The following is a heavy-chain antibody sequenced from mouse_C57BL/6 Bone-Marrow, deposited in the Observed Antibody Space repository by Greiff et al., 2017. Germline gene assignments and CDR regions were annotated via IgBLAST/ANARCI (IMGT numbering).Heavy chain of an antibody. CDR2: INPSSGYT. J-gene: IGHJ3*01. Sequence: QVQLQQSGAELAKPGASVKLSCKASGYTFTSYWMHWVKQRPGQGLEWIGYINPSSGYTKYNQKFKDQATLTADKSSSTAYMQLSSLTYEDSAVYYCARRGDSSGPWFAYWGQGTLVTVSA. CDR1: GYTFTSYW. D-gene: IGHD3-2*02. CDR3: ARRGDSSGPWFAY. V-gene: IGHV1-7*01.